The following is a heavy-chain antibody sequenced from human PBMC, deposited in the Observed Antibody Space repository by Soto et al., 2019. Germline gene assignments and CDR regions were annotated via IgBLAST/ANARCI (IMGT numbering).Heavy chain of an antibody. Sequence: QVQLVQSGAEVKKPGSSVKVSCKASGGTFSSYAISWVRQAPGQGLEWMGGIIPIFGTANYAQKFQGRVTITADESTRTAYMELSSLRSEDTAVYYYARQGYSDGYNRAAEIVAPFDYWGQGTLVTVSS. J-gene: IGHJ4*02. V-gene: IGHV1-69*01. CDR3: ARQGYSDGYNRAAEIVAPFDY. D-gene: IGHD6-19*01. CDR2: IIPIFGTA. CDR1: GGTFSSYA.